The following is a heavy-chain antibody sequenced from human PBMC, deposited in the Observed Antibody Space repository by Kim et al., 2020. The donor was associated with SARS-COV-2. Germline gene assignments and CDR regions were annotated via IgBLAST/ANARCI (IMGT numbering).Heavy chain of an antibody. CDR3: ARDKNEFD. CDR2: ISYDAAIK. Sequence: GGSLRLSCIASGFNFSSYAMHWVRQTPGKGLDWVATISYDAAIKSYSDSVRGRFTISRDASRNALFLQLNSLKPEDTAMYYCARDKNEFD. V-gene: IGHV3-30-3*01. D-gene: IGHD1-1*01. CDR1: GFNFSSYA. J-gene: IGHJ5*02.